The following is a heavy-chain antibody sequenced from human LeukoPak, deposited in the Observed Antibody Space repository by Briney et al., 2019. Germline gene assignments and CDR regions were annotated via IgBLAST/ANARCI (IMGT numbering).Heavy chain of an antibody. Sequence: GGSLRLSCTASGFTFGDYAMSWVRQAPGKGLEWVGFIRSKAYGGTTEYAASVKGRFTISRDDSKSIPYLKMNSLKTEDPAGFYFTRLFLDFGGQGTLVTVSS. D-gene: IGHD2-21*01. V-gene: IGHV3-49*04. CDR2: IRSKAYGGTT. CDR1: GFTFGDYA. J-gene: IGHJ4*02. CDR3: TRLFLDF.